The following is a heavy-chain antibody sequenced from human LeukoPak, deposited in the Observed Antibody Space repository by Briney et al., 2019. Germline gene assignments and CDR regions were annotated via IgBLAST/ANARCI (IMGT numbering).Heavy chain of an antibody. CDR1: GYTFTGYY. CDR2: INPNSGGT. J-gene: IGHJ6*03. V-gene: IGHV1-2*02. D-gene: IGHD3-3*01. Sequence: ASVKVSCKASGYTFTGYYMHWVRQAPGQGLEWMGWINPNSGGTNYAQKLQGRVTMTTDTSTSTAYLELTSLRSDDTAVYYCARDGVGLWSSLKLYYFFYYMDVWGKGTTVTVSS. CDR3: ARDGVGLWSSLKLYYFFYYMDV.